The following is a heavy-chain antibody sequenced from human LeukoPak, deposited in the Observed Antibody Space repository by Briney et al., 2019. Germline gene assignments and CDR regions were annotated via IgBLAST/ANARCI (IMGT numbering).Heavy chain of an antibody. V-gene: IGHV4-4*02. J-gene: IGHJ4*02. D-gene: IGHD3-16*02. CDR1: GGSISSSNW. CDR2: IYHSGST. Sequence: SETLSLTCAVSGGSISSSNWWSWVRQPPGKGLEWIGEIYHSGSTNYNPSLKSRVTISVDKSKNQFSLKLSSVTAADTAVYYCARGLRSVWGSYRLYYFDYWGQGTLVTVSS. CDR3: ARGLRSVWGSYRLYYFDY.